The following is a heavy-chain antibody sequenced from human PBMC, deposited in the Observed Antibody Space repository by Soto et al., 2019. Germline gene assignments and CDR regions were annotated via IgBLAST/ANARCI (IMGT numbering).Heavy chain of an antibody. CDR1: GGTFRSYT. CDR2: IIPILGIA. V-gene: IGHV1-69*02. CDR3: ARGNSGSQP. Sequence: QVQLVQSGAEVKNPGSSVKVSCKASGGTFRSYTISWVRQAPGQGPEWMGRIIPILGIAKYAQKFQGRVTITADKSTSTAYMELSSLRSEDTAVYYCARGNSGSQPWGQGTLVTVSS. D-gene: IGHD1-26*01. J-gene: IGHJ5*02.